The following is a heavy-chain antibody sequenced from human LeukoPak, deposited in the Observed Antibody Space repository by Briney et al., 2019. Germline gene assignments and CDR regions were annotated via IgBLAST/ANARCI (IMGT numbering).Heavy chain of an antibody. CDR2: IIPIFGTA. D-gene: IGHD2-15*01. CDR3: AREGIYCSGGSCYDY. V-gene: IGHV1-69*13. J-gene: IGHJ4*02. CDR1: GGTFSSYA. Sequence: SVKVSCKASGGTFSSYAISWVRQAPGQGLEWMGGIIPIFGTANYAQKFQGRVTITADESTSTAYMELSSLRSEDTAVYYCAREGIYCSGGSCYDYWGQGTLVTVSS.